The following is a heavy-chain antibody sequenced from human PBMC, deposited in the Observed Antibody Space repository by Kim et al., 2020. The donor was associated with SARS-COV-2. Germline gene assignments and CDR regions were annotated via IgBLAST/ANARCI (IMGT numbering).Heavy chain of an antibody. CDR3: AKDLAAAGTGYYYGMDV. V-gene: IGHV3-43*01. Sequence: GGSLRLSCAASGFTFDDYTMHWVRQAPGKGLEWVSLISWDGGSTYYADSVKGRFTISRDKSKNTRYLQMNRLRTEDTALYYCAKDLAAAGTGYYYGMDVWARGTAVSLS. CDR1: GFTFDDYT. J-gene: IGHJ6*04. D-gene: IGHD6-13*01. CDR2: ISWDGGST.